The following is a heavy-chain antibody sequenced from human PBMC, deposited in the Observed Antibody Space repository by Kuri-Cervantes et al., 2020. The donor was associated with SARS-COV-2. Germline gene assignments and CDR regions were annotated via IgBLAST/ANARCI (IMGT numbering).Heavy chain of an antibody. D-gene: IGHD3-9*01. CDR2: INSDGSST. CDR3: ARDRTILDYFDY. Sequence: GESLKISCAVSGFTFSNYGMNWVRQAPGKGLVWVSRINSDGSSTSYADSVKGRFTISRDNAKNTLYLQMNSLRAEDTAVYYCARDRTILDYFDYWGQGTLVTVSS. CDR1: GFTFSNYG. J-gene: IGHJ4*02. V-gene: IGHV3-74*01.